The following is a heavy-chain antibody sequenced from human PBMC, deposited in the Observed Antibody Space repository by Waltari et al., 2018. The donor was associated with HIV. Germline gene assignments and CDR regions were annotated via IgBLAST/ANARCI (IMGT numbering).Heavy chain of an antibody. Sequence: QVQLIQSGAEVKKPGASVKVSCKVFGYTLTELSMHWVRQAPGKGLEWMGGFEREDDETIHAQKFQGRVTMTEDTSTDSAYMELSSLTSEDTAVYYCATGGGTTSIQLYDLDVWGQGTTVTVSS. CDR1: GYTLTELS. V-gene: IGHV1-24*01. CDR2: FEREDDET. D-gene: IGHD3-16*01. CDR3: ATGGGTTSIQLYDLDV. J-gene: IGHJ6*02.